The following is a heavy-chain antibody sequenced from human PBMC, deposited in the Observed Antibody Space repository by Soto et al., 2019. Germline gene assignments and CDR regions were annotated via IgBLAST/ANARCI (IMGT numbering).Heavy chain of an antibody. J-gene: IGHJ2*01. CDR2: IYPGDSDT. V-gene: IGHV5-51*01. Sequence: EVQLVPSGAEVKKPGESLKISCKGSGYSFTSYWIGWVRQMPGKGLEGTGIIYPGDSDTRYSPSFQGQATISADNSISTAYLQWSSLKASDTAMYYCARQCGSGSPLGYWYFDLWGRGTLVTVSS. CDR3: ARQCGSGSPLGYWYFDL. D-gene: IGHD3-10*01. CDR1: GYSFTSYW.